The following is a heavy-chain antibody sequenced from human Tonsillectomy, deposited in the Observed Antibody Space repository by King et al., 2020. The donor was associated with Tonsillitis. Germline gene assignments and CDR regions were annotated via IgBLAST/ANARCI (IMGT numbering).Heavy chain of an antibody. CDR2: INSDGSSL. CDR1: GFTFSDYW. Sequence: VQLVESGGGLVQPGGSLRLSCAGSGFTFSDYWMHWVRQAPGKGLVWVSVINSDGSSLIYADSVNGRITITREIAKNTLYLQMNGLRAEDTAVYYCARVTTGAFDIWGQGTMVTVSS. V-gene: IGHV3-74*01. D-gene: IGHD4-17*01. CDR3: ARVTTGAFDI. J-gene: IGHJ3*02.